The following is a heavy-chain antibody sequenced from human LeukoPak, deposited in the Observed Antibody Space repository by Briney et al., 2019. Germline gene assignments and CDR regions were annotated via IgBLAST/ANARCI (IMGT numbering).Heavy chain of an antibody. V-gene: IGHV3-74*01. J-gene: IGHJ5*02. CDR3: ARDPSVNNAIGYNWFDH. CDR1: GFGFSSHW. Sequence: GSLRLSCAASGFGFSSHWMHWVRQAPGKGLVWVSRSNSDGSVRNYADSVEGRFIISRDNAKNTLYLQMHNLGVEDTAVYFCARDPSVNNAIGYNWFDHWGQGALVTVSS. CDR2: SNSDGSVR. D-gene: IGHD2/OR15-2a*01.